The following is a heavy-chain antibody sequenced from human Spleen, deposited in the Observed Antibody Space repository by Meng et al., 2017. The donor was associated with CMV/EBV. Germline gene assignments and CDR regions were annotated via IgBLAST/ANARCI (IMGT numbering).Heavy chain of an antibody. CDR1: GFIFSDHY. V-gene: IGHV3-72*01. D-gene: IGHD4-17*01. CDR3: ARASRSSDYYNHY. J-gene: IGHJ4*02. Sequence: SGFIFSDHYMDWVRQAPGKGLEWVGRSRNKANSYTTEYAASVKGRFTISRDDSKNSLYLQMNSLKTEDTAVYYCARASRSSDYYNHYWGQGTLVTVSS. CDR2: SRNKANSYTT.